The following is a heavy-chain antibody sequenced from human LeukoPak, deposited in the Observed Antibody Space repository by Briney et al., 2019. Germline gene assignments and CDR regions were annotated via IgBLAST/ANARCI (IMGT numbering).Heavy chain of an antibody. D-gene: IGHD3-9*01. CDR3: AARGYYDILTGYHTNDY. CDR1: GFTFSSYW. V-gene: IGHV3-74*01. Sequence: GGSQRLSCAASGFTFSSYWMHWVRHATGKGVVWVSRINSGGRSTSYADSVKGRFTISRDNAKNTLYLQMNSLRAEDTAVYYCAARGYYDILTGYHTNDYWGQGTLVTVSS. CDR2: INSGGRST. J-gene: IGHJ4*02.